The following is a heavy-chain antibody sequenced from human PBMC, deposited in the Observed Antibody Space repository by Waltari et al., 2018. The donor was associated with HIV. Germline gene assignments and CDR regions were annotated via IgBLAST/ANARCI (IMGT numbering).Heavy chain of an antibody. CDR1: GYTFISYG. Sequence: QVQLVQSGAEVKKPGASVKVSCKASGYTFISYGISWVRQAPGQGLEWMGWISADNGNTNHEQKLQGRVTMTTDTSTSTAYMELRSRRSDDTAVYYCAREMGDYGDTYYYYYYGMDVWGQGTTVTVSS. CDR3: AREMGDYGDTYYYYYYGMDV. J-gene: IGHJ6*02. CDR2: ISADNGNT. D-gene: IGHD4-17*01. V-gene: IGHV1-18*01.